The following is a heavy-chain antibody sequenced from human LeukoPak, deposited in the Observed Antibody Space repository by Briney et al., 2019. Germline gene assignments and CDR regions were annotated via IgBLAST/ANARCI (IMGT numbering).Heavy chain of an antibody. Sequence: PGGSLRLSCAASGFTFSYYSMHWVRQAPGKGLEWVAVTSSDENFKYYADSVRGRRTISRDNSKNTLYLQMNSLRAEDTGVYYCARDPVPAAARHFDYWGRGTLVTVSS. V-gene: IGHV3-30-3*01. J-gene: IGHJ4*02. D-gene: IGHD2-2*01. CDR1: GFTFSYYS. CDR3: ARDPVPAAARHFDY. CDR2: TSSDENFK.